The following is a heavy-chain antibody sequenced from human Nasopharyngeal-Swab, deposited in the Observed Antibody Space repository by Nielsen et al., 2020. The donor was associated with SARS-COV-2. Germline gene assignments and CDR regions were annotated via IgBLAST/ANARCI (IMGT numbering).Heavy chain of an antibody. Sequence: SETLSLTCSVSGGSISSSSSYWGWIRQPPGRGLEWIGSIYYSGSTYSTPSLQSRVTISVDTSKNQFSLKLSSVTAADTAVYYCARGSDIVVVVAATRGYYFDYWGQGTLVTVSS. V-gene: IGHV4-39*01. CDR3: ARGSDIVVVVAATRGYYFDY. CDR2: IYYSGST. J-gene: IGHJ4*02. D-gene: IGHD2-15*01. CDR1: GGSISSSSSY.